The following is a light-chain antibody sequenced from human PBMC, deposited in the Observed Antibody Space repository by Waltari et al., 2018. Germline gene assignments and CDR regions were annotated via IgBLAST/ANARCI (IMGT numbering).Light chain of an antibody. CDR1: SSAVGRYDY. J-gene: IGLJ1*01. CDR2: DVS. V-gene: IGLV2-14*01. CDR3: SSYTASGALFV. Sequence: QSALTQPASVAGSPGQSITVSCTGTSSAVGRYDYVSWYQQHPGKAPKLQIYDVSDRPSGVSKRFSGSKSGNTASLTSPGLQAEDEADYYCSSYTASGALFVFGTGTKVTVL.